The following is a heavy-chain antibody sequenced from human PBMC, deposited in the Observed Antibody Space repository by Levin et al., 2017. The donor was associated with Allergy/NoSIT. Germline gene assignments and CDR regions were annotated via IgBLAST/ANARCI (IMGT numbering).Heavy chain of an antibody. V-gene: IGHV3-30-3*01. Sequence: GESLKISCAASGFTFSSYAMHWVRQAPGKGLEWVAVISYDGSNKYYADSVKGRFTISRDNSKNTLYLQMNSLRAEDTAVYYCARVGRSGYYYVIDYWGQGTLVTVSS. CDR3: ARVGRSGYYYVIDY. CDR1: GFTFSSYA. CDR2: ISYDGSNK. J-gene: IGHJ4*02. D-gene: IGHD3-22*01.